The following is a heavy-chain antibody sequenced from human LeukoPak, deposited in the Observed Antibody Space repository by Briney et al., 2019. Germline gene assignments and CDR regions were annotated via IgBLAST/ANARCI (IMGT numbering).Heavy chain of an antibody. CDR2: IRSKDYGGTT. D-gene: IGHD5-12*01. J-gene: IGHJ4*02. V-gene: IGHV3-49*04. Sequence: LGGSLRLSCTASGFTFVDYVMSWVRQAPGKGLEWVGLIRSKDYGGTTQYAASVKDRFTISRDDSKSIAYLQMNSLKTEDTAVYYCTRGIVTTIPDSWGQGTLVTVSS. CDR1: GFTFVDYV. CDR3: TRGIVTTIPDS.